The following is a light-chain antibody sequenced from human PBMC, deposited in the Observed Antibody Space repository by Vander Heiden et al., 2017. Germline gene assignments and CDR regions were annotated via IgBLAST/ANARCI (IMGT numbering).Light chain of an antibody. V-gene: IGKV1-5*03. CDR3: QQCNIYPYT. Sequence: DIQMTQSPYTLSASVGDRVTFTCRASQAICSWLAWYQQKPGKAPKLLIYHASSLESGVPSRFSGSGSGTVFTLTIRRLQPDDFATYYCQQCNIYPYTFGQGTKLEIK. CDR2: HAS. J-gene: IGKJ2*01. CDR1: QAICSW.